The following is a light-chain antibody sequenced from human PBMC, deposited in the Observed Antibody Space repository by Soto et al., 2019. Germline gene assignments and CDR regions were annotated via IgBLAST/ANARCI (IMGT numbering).Light chain of an antibody. CDR2: MIF. J-gene: IGKJ2*01. CDR3: MQATQPYT. CDR1: QRLVHNDGNTY. V-gene: IGKV2-24*01. Sequence: EIVMTQTPLSSPVTLGQPASISCRSSQRLVHNDGNTYLSWLHQRPGQPPRLLIYMIFNRFSGVPDRLSGSGAGTDFTLKISRVEAEDVGVYYCMQATQPYTFGQGTKLE.